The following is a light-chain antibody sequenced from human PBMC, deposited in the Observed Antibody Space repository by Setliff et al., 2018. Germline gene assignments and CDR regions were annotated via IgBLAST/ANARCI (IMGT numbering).Light chain of an antibody. CDR2: DVS. Sequence: ALTQPASVSGSPGQSITISCTGTSSDVGGYNYVSWYQQHPGKAPKLMIYDVSKRPSGVSNRFSGSKSGTTASLTISGLQAEDEADYYCSSYTSSSTYVFGTGTKVTVL. CDR1: SSDVGGYNY. V-gene: IGLV2-14*01. J-gene: IGLJ1*01. CDR3: SSYTSSSTYV.